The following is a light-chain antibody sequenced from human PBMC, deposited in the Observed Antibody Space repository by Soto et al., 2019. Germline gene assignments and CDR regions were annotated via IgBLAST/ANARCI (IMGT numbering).Light chain of an antibody. CDR2: DVS. Sequence: QSALTQPASVSGSPGQSITISCTGTSSGVGGYNYVSWYQQHPGKAPKLMIYDVSNRPSGVSNRFSGSKSGNTASLTVSGLQAEDEADYYCSSYTISNTRVFGPGTKVTV. CDR3: SSYTISNTRV. V-gene: IGLV2-14*01. CDR1: SSGVGGYNY. J-gene: IGLJ1*01.